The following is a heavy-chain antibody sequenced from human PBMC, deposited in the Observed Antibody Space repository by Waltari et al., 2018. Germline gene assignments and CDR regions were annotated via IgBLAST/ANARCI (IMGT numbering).Heavy chain of an antibody. D-gene: IGHD6-13*01. Sequence: EVQLVESGGGLIQPGGSLSLSCAASGFSVSRSYVNWVRQATGQGGGGVSIIYSSGRTYYADSVKGRCTISRDNSKNTVFLQMDSLRGEDTAVYYCARRGSPKYFDLWGRGTLVTVSS. J-gene: IGHJ2*01. CDR1: GFSVSRSY. V-gene: IGHV3-53*01. CDR3: ARRGSPKYFDL. CDR2: IYSSGRT.